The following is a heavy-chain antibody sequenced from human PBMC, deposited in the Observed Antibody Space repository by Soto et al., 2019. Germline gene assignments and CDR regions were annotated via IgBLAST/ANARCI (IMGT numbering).Heavy chain of an antibody. CDR1: GFTFSDYY. CDR2: ISSSGSTI. J-gene: IGHJ3*02. CDR3: ARDRGSSWYDAFDI. Sequence: GGSLRLSCAASGFTFSDYYMSWIRQAPGKGLEWVSYISSSGSTIYYADSVKGRFTISRDNAKNSLYLQMNSLRAEDTAVYYCARDRGSSWYDAFDIWGQGTMVTVSS. D-gene: IGHD6-13*01. V-gene: IGHV3-11*01.